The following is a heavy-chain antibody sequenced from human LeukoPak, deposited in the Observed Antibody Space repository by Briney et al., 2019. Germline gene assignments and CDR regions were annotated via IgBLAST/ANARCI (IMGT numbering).Heavy chain of an antibody. CDR2: IYYSGST. CDR1: GGSISSSSYY. V-gene: IGHV4-39*01. D-gene: IGHD3-10*01. Sequence: KSSETLSLTCTVSGGSISSSSYYWGWIRQPPGKGLEWIGSIYYSGSTYYNPSLKSRVTISVDTSKNQFSLKLSSVTAADTAVYYCARGSDSYYYYYMDVWGKGTTVTISS. CDR3: ARGSDSYYYYYMDV. J-gene: IGHJ6*03.